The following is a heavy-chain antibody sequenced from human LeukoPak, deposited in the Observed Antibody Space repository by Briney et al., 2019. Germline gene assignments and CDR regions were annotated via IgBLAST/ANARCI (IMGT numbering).Heavy chain of an antibody. J-gene: IGHJ4*02. CDR1: GLIFSSYA. D-gene: IGHD2-2*01. Sequence: GGSLRLSCAASGLIFSSYAMHWVRQAPGKGLEWVAVISYDGSNEYYADSVKGRFTISRDNSKNTLYLQMNSLRAEDTAVYYCAKDCSSTSCNPTPTDWGQGTLVTVSS. CDR3: AKDCSSTSCNPTPTD. CDR2: ISYDGSNE. V-gene: IGHV3-30*04.